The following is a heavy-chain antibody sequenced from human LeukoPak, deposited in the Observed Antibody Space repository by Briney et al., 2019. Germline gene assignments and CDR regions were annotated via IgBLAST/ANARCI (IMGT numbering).Heavy chain of an antibody. Sequence: ASVKVSCKASGYTFNTYAMNWVRQAPGQGLEWMGIINPSGGSTTYAQKFRGRLTMTRDMSTSTVYMELSSLRSEDTAMYYCARGSRPVYNLLTGKRYFDYWGQGTLLTVSS. CDR1: GYTFNTYA. J-gene: IGHJ4*02. V-gene: IGHV1-46*02. CDR3: ARGSRPVYNLLTGKRYFDY. D-gene: IGHD3-9*01. CDR2: INPSGGST.